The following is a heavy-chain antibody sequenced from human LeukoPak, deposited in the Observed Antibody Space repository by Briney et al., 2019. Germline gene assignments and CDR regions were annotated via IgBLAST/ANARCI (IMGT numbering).Heavy chain of an antibody. CDR1: GFTFSSYW. J-gene: IGHJ4*02. CDR3: ARGTALQDY. V-gene: IGHV3-74*01. D-gene: IGHD2-2*02. CDR2: INSDGSST. Sequence: PGGSLRLSCAASGFTFSSYWMHWVRQAPGKGLVWVSRINSDGSSTSYADSVKGRFTVSRDNAQDTLYLQMNSLRAEDTAVYYCARGTALQDYWGQGTLVTVSS.